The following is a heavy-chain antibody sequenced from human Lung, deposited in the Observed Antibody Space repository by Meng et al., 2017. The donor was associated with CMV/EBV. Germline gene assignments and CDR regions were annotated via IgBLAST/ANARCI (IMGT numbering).Heavy chain of an antibody. CDR2: INPNSGGT. D-gene: IGHD2-2*01. V-gene: IGHV1-2*02. CDR3: ARPPVSEDIVVVPADNY. Sequence: ASVXVSXKASGYTFTGYYMHWVRQAPGQGLEWMGWINPNSGGTNYAQKFQGRVTMTRDTSISTAYMELSRLRSDDTAVYYCARPPVSEDIVVVPADNYWGQGVWSPSPQ. J-gene: IGHJ4*02. CDR1: GYTFTGYY.